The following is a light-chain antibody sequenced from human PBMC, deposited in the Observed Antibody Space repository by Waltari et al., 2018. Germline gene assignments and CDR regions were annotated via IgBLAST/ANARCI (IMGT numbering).Light chain of an antibody. CDR3: QQYGSPLWS. Sequence: EIVLTQSPDTLSLSPGDRATLPCRASQTLSSSYLAWYQQKPGQAPRLLIYRTSSRATGIPDRFSGSGSGTDFSLTINRLEPEDSAVYYCQQYGSPLWSFGQGTKVEIK. CDR1: QTLSSSY. V-gene: IGKV3-20*01. J-gene: IGKJ1*01. CDR2: RTS.